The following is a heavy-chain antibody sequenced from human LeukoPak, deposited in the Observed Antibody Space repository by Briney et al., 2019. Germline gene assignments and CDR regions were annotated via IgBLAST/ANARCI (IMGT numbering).Heavy chain of an antibody. Sequence: SETLSRTCTVSGGSISSSNYYWGWIRQPPGKGREWIGSIYYRGSTHYNPSLKSRVTISVDRSMNQFSLKLRSVTAADTAVYYCASLYCSGGSCYEGKYYYYYMDVWGKGTTVTVSS. CDR3: ASLYCSGGSCYEGKYYYYYMDV. CDR2: IYYRGST. CDR1: GGSISSSNYY. J-gene: IGHJ6*03. V-gene: IGHV4-39*01. D-gene: IGHD2-15*01.